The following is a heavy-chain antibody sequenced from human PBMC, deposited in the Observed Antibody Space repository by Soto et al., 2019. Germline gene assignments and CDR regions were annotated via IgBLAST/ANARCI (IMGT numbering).Heavy chain of an antibody. CDR2: IWYDGTDN. CDR1: GFAFSRYG. J-gene: IGHJ6*02. V-gene: IGHV3-33*06. Sequence: GGSLRLSCAASGFAFSRYGMHWVRQAPDKGLEWVAVIWYDGTDNYYADSVKGRFTISRDNSKNTLYLQVDSLRVDDTAVYYCAKDRSSSLDAMDVWGQGTTVTVSS. D-gene: IGHD6-13*01. CDR3: AKDRSSSLDAMDV.